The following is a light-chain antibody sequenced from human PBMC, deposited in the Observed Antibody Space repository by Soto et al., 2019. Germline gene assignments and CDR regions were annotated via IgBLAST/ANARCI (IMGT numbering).Light chain of an antibody. CDR1: RSNIADNT. J-gene: IGLJ3*02. V-gene: IGLV1-44*01. CDR2: RND. Sequence: QSVLTQPPSASGTPGQRVTISCSGSRSNIADNTVNWYQQLPGRAPKLLIYRNDKRPSGVPDRFSGSKSSTSASLAISGLQSEDEADYYCASWDDSLKGPLFGGGTKLTVL. CDR3: ASWDDSLKGPL.